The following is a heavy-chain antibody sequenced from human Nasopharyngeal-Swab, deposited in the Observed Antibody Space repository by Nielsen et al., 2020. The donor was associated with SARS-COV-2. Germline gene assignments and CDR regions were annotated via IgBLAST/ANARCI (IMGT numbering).Heavy chain of an antibody. D-gene: IGHD6-19*01. CDR1: GDSISNSNW. CDR2: IYLSGGP. Sequence: SQTLSLTCVVSGDSISNSNWWSWVRQPPGKGLEWIGQIYLSGGPAYNPSLKSRVTMSVDRSKNQFFLRLTSVAAAGTGIYFWARHGVGNGWCFQHWGQGILVTVSS. CDR3: ARHGVGNGWCFQH. V-gene: IGHV4/OR15-8*01. J-gene: IGHJ1*01.